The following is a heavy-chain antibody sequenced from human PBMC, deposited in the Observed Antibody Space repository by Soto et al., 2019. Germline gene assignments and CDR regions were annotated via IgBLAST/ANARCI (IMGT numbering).Heavy chain of an antibody. CDR3: ANAPAVTYAWFSNYYLYYGMYD. CDR2: ISGSGRST. CDR1: GFTFTNQA. V-gene: IGHV3-23*01. D-gene: IGHD4-17*01. J-gene: IGHJ6*02. Sequence: VELLESGGGLVQPGGSLRLSCAASGFTFTNQAMNWVRQAPGKGLEWVSGISGSGRSTNYADSVKGRFTISKDNSENTLYLQMSSLRVEDAAVYYCANAPAVTYAWFSNYYLYYGMYDWGQGTTVTV.